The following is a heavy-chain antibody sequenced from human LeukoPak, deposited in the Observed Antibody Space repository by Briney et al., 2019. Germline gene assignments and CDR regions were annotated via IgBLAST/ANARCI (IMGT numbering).Heavy chain of an antibody. CDR1: GLTFSSYA. Sequence: PGRSLRLSCAASGLTFSSYAMHWVRQAPGKGLEWVAVISYDGSNKYFADSVKGRFTISRDNSKNTLYLRMNSLRTEDTAVYFCARVPYYDFWSGYYTTPYYYYGMDVWGQGTTVTVSS. CDR2: ISYDGSNK. J-gene: IGHJ6*02. D-gene: IGHD3-3*01. V-gene: IGHV3-30-3*01. CDR3: ARVPYYDFWSGYYTTPYYYYGMDV.